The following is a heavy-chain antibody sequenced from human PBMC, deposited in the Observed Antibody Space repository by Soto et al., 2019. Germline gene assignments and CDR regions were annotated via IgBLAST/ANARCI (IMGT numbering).Heavy chain of an antibody. D-gene: IGHD3-10*01. J-gene: IGHJ4*02. CDR3: ARGPRITMVRGVIITPFDY. V-gene: IGHV4-34*01. Sequence: SETLSLTCAVYGGSFSGYYWSWIRQPPGKGLEWIGEINHSGSTNYNPSLKSRVTISVDTSKNQFSLKLSSVTAADTAVYYCARGPRITMVRGVIITPFDYWGQGTPVTVSS. CDR2: INHSGST. CDR1: GGSFSGYY.